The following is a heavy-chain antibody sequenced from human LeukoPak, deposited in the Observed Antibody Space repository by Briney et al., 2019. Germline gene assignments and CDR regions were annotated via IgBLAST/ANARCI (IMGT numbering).Heavy chain of an antibody. D-gene: IGHD3-22*01. V-gene: IGHV3-23*01. CDR1: GFTFSSFG. CDR2: ISGSGGST. J-gene: IGHJ3*02. Sequence: GGSLRLSCAASGFTFSSFGMNWVRQAPGKGLEWVSAISGSGGSTYYADSVKGRFTISRDNSKNTLYLQMNSLRAEDTAVYYCAREFGRDYYDSSGYWVAFDIWGQGTMVTVSS. CDR3: AREFGRDYYDSSGYWVAFDI.